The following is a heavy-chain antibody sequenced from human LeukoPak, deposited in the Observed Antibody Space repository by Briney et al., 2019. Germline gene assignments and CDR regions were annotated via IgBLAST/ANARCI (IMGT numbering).Heavy chain of an antibody. V-gene: IGHV3-53*01. Sequence: GGSLRLSCAVSGFIVSNNYMTWVRQTPGKGLEWVSVIYSGGNTHYAESAKGRFTISRDNSKNTVYLQMNNLRDEDTAVYYCTRALIVAYPPHGFDSWGQGRMVIVSS. CDR3: TRALIVAYPPHGFDS. J-gene: IGHJ3*02. CDR2: IYSGGNT. D-gene: IGHD5-12*01. CDR1: GFIVSNNY.